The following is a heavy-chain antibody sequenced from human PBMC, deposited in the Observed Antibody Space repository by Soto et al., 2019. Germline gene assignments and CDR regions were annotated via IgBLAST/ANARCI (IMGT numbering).Heavy chain of an antibody. J-gene: IGHJ6*02. CDR3: ARGRFLEWLFRDYYYGMDV. CDR1: GGSFSGYY. V-gene: IGHV4-34*01. D-gene: IGHD3-3*01. CDR2: INHSGST. Sequence: SETLSLTCAVYGGSFSGYYWSWIRQPPGKGLEWMGEINHSGSTNYNPSLKSRVTISVDTSKNQFSLKLSSVTAADTAVYYCARGRFLEWLFRDYYYGMDVWGQGTTVT.